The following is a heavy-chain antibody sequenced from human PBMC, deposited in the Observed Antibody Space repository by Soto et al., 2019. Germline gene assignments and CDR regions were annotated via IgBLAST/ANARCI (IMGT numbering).Heavy chain of an antibody. CDR3: AEDKVPYYDFWSGQRWFDP. Sequence: GGSLRLSCAASGFTFSIHGMHWVRQTPGKGLEWVAVISNDGNKKYYVESMEGRFSISRDNSKSIVYLQMNNVRIEDTAKYYCAEDKVPYYDFWSGQRWFDPWGQGTQVTVSS. CDR2: ISNDGNKK. V-gene: IGHV3-30*18. CDR1: GFTFSIHG. J-gene: IGHJ5*02. D-gene: IGHD3-3*01.